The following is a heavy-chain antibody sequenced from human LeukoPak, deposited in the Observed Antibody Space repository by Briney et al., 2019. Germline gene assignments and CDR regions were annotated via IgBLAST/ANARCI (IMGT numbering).Heavy chain of an antibody. CDR1: GLSITYDTYY. J-gene: IGHJ5*02. V-gene: IGHV4-39*07. CDR3: ARDPRGRYEDWFDP. D-gene: IGHD1-26*01. CDR2: IYASGST. Sequence: SETLSLTCTVSGLSITYDTYYWAWIRQPPGKGLEWIGSIYASGSTYYSPSLKSRVIISVDTSKNHISLTLSAVTAADAAVYYCARDPRGRYEDWFDPWGQGTLVTVSS.